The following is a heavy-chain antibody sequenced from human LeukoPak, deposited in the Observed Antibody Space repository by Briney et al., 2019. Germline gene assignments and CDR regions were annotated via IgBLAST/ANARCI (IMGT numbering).Heavy chain of an antibody. D-gene: IGHD3-10*01. Sequence: SETLSLTCTVSGGSISSSSYYWGWIRQPPGKGLEWIGSIYYSGSTYYNPSLKSRVTISVDTSKNQFSLKLNSVTAADTAVYYCARAKSYYYGSGTYRHDGFDIWGQGTKVIVSS. CDR2: IYYSGST. V-gene: IGHV4-39*01. CDR3: ARAKSYYYGSGTYRHDGFDI. J-gene: IGHJ3*02. CDR1: GGSISSSSYY.